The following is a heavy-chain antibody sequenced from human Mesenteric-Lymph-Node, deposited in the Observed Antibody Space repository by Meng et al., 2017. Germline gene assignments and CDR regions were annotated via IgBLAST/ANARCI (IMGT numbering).Heavy chain of an antibody. CDR3: ARGDMIVVDY. V-gene: IGHV4-39*07. CDR2: IYYSGSS. Sequence: GSLRLSCTVSGGSISSNNFYYWGWLRQPPGKGLEWIGSIYYSGSSYYNPSLKSRLTISVDTSKNQFSLRLSSVTAADTAVYYCARGDMIVVDYWGQGTLVTVPQ. CDR1: GGSISSNNFYY. D-gene: IGHD3-22*01. J-gene: IGHJ4*02.